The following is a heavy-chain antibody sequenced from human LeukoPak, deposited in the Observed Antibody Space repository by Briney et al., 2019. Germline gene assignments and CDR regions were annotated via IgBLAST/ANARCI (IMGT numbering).Heavy chain of an antibody. J-gene: IGHJ3*02. CDR2: MKQDGSEK. CDR1: GFTVNNAW. D-gene: IGHD6-19*01. V-gene: IGHV3-7*01. Sequence: PGGSLRLSCAASGFTVNNAWMSWVRQAPGKGLEWVANMKQDGSEKYYVDSVKGRFTISRDNAKNSLYLQMNSLRAEDTAVYYCARPYSSGRRDAFDIWGQGTMVTVSS. CDR3: ARPYSSGRRDAFDI.